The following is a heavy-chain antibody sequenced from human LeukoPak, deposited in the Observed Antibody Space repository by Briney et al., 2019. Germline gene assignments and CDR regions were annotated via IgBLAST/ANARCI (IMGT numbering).Heavy chain of an antibody. Sequence: GGSLRLSCSASGFTFSSYAMHWVRQAPGKGLEWVANIKQDGSEKYYVDSVKGRFTISRDNAKNSLYLQMNSLRAEDTAVYYCARVGYCSSTSCSEFDYWGQGTLVTVSS. D-gene: IGHD2-2*01. CDR3: ARVGYCSSTSCSEFDY. CDR1: GFTFSSYA. CDR2: IKQDGSEK. J-gene: IGHJ4*02. V-gene: IGHV3-7*01.